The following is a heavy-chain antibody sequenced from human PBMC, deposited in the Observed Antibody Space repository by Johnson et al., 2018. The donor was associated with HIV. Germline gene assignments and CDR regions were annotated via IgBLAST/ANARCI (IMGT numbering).Heavy chain of an antibody. CDR3: ARGGITMIVVVISPPDAFDI. Sequence: VQLVESGGGVVQPGRSLRLSCAASGFTFSHNYMSWVRQAPGEGLEWVANIKQDGSEKYYVDSVKGRFTISRDNAKNSLYLQMNSLRAEDTAVYYCARGGITMIVVVISPPDAFDIWGQGTMVTVSS. CDR1: GFTFSHNY. V-gene: IGHV3-7*03. J-gene: IGHJ3*02. CDR2: IKQDGSEK. D-gene: IGHD3-22*01.